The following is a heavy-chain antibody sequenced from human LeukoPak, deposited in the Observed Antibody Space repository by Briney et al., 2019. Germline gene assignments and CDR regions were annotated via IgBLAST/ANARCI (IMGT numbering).Heavy chain of an antibody. CDR3: ARGHFDWLFTAFDY. Sequence: GASVKVSCKASGYTFTSYGISWVRQAPGQGLEWMGWISSYNGNTNYAQKLQGRVTMTTDTSTSTAYMELRSLRSDDTAVYYCARGHFDWLFTAFDYWGQGTLVTVSS. D-gene: IGHD3-9*01. CDR2: ISSYNGNT. J-gene: IGHJ4*02. CDR1: GYTFTSYG. V-gene: IGHV1-18*01.